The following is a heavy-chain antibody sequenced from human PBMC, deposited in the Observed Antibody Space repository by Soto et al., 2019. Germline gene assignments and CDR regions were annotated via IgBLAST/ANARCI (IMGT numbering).Heavy chain of an antibody. Sequence: SETLSLTCAVYGGSFSGYSWSWIRQPPGKGLEWIGEINHRGGTNYNPSLKSRVTMSVDTSKNQFSLKLSSVTAADTAVYYCARGDILTGYSYWGQGTLVTVSS. V-gene: IGHV4-34*01. CDR3: ARGDILTGYSY. CDR1: GGSFSGYS. CDR2: INHRGGT. J-gene: IGHJ4*02. D-gene: IGHD3-9*01.